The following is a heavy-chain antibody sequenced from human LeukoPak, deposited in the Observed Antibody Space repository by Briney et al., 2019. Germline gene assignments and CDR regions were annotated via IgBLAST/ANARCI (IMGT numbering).Heavy chain of an antibody. V-gene: IGHV3-48*02. D-gene: IGHD1-7*01. CDR3: ARDKYIGHWYYALDI. Sequence: PGGSLRLSWAASGFTLSSYRIKGVRQAAGKGLEGVSYISSSVSVIYYADSVKGRFTISRDNAKNSLYLQMNSLRDEDTAGYYCARDKYIGHWYYALDIWGQGTMVTVSS. CDR1: GFTLSSYR. CDR2: ISSSVSVI. J-gene: IGHJ3*02.